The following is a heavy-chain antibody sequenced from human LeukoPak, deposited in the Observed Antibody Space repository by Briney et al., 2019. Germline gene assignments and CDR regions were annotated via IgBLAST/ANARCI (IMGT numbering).Heavy chain of an antibody. D-gene: IGHD3-22*01. CDR2: ISSGGNT. CDR1: GFTVSRNY. CDR3: AKGFYDNSASGVFDI. V-gene: IGHV3-53*01. Sequence: QPGGSLRLACAASGFTVSRNYMSWVRQAPGKGLEWVSVISSGGNTYYTDSVKGRFTISRDNSKNTLYLQMNSLRAEDTAVYYCAKGFYDNSASGVFDIWGQGTMVTVSS. J-gene: IGHJ3*02.